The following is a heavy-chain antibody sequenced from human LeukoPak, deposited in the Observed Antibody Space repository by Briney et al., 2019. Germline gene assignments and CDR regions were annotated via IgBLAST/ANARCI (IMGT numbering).Heavy chain of an antibody. CDR2: IVVGSGNT. Sequence: AASVKVSCKASGFTFTSSAVQWVRQARGQRLEWIGWIVVGSGNTNYAQKFQERVTITRDMSTSTAYMELSSLRSEDTAVYYCAADSEGAVYFDYWGQGTQVTVSS. CDR3: AADSEGAVYFDY. D-gene: IGHD1-26*01. J-gene: IGHJ4*02. V-gene: IGHV1-58*01. CDR1: GFTFTSSA.